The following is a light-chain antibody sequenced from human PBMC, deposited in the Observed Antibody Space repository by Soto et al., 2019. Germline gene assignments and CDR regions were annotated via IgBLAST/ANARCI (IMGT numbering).Light chain of an antibody. CDR1: QSVTSSN. V-gene: IGKV3-20*01. Sequence: EIVLTQSPGTLSLSPGERATLSCRASQSVTSSNLAWYQQRPGQAPRLLIHGASIRATGIPGRFSGSGSGTDFTLTISRLEPEDFAVYYCQQYEASPRTFGQGTKVDIK. CDR2: GAS. J-gene: IGKJ2*01. CDR3: QQYEASPRT.